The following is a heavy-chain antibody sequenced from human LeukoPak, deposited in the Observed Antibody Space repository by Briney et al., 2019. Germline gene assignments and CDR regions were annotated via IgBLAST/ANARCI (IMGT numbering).Heavy chain of an antibody. CDR3: ARDMVGGRGWFDP. V-gene: IGHV4-38-2*02. D-gene: IGHD3-10*01. CDR1: GYSISRGYY. CDR2: IYHSGST. Sequence: SETLSLTCAASGYSISRGYYWGWIRQPPGKGLEWIGSIYHSGSTYYNPSLKSRVTISVDTSKNQFSLKLSSVTAADTAVYYCARDMVGGRGWFDPWGQGTLVTVPS. J-gene: IGHJ5*02.